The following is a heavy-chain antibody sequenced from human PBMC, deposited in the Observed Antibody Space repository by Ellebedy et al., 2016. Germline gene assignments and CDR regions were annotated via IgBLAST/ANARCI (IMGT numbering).Heavy chain of an antibody. CDR1: GYTFTGYY. CDR3: ARGGSSSFLGWFDP. CDR2: INPNSGGT. J-gene: IGHJ5*02. V-gene: IGHV1-2*02. Sequence: ASVKVSCKAAGYTFTGYYIHWVRQAPGQGLEWMGWINPNSGGTKYAQKFQGRVTLTRDTSISTAYMELRRLRSDDTAVFYCARGGSSSFLGWFDPWGQGSLVTVSS. D-gene: IGHD6-6*01.